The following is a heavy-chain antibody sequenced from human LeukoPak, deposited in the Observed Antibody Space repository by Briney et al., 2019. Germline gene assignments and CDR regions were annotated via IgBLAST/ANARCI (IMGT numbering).Heavy chain of an antibody. CDR2: IYYGGST. CDR3: ARVPSSFGSSTWYFDL. Sequence: SETLSLTCTVSGGSISSYYWSWIRQSPGKGLEWIGYIYYGGSTNYNPSLKSRVTISVDTKNQFSLKLSSVTAADTAVYYCARVPSSFGSSTWYFDLWGRGTLVTVSS. V-gene: IGHV4-59*01. D-gene: IGHD3-10*01. J-gene: IGHJ2*01. CDR1: GGSISSYY.